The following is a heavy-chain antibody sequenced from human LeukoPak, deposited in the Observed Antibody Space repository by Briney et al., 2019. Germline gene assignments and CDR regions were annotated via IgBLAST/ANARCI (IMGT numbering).Heavy chain of an antibody. Sequence: SVTVSCTASGGTFSSYAISWVRQAPGQGLEWMGGIIPIFGTANYAQKFQGRVTITADESTSTAYMELSSLRSEDTAVYYCARGYCSGGSCYTEFYYFDYWGQGTLVTVSS. CDR1: GGTFSSYA. CDR2: IIPIFGTA. J-gene: IGHJ4*02. CDR3: ARGYCSGGSCYTEFYYFDY. D-gene: IGHD2-15*01. V-gene: IGHV1-69*13.